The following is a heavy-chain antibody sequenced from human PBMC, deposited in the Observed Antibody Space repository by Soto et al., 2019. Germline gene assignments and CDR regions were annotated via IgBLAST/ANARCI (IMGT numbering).Heavy chain of an antibody. J-gene: IGHJ6*02. V-gene: IGHV1-69*13. CDR2: IIPIFGTA. CDR3: ARGAFPTYYYSVMAV. CDR1: GGTFSSYA. D-gene: IGHD2-21*01. Sequence: ASVKVSCKASGGTFSSYAISWVRQAPGQGLEWMGGIIPIFGTANYAQKFQGRVTITADESTSTAYMELSSLRSEDTAVYYCARGAFPTYYYSVMAVWGQGTKVTVSS.